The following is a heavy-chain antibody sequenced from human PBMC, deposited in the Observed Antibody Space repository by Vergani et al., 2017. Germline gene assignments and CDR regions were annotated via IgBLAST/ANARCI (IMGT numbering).Heavy chain of an antibody. CDR3: GTAAIGVGRYYYGMDV. CDR1: GFTFSDHY. CDR2: TRNKANSYTT. J-gene: IGHJ6*02. Sequence: EVQLVESGGGLVQPGGSLRLSCAASGFTFSDHYMDWVRQAPGKGLEWVGRTRNKANSYTTEYAASVKGRFTISRDDSKNSLYLQMNSLKTEDTAVYYCGTAAIGVGRYYYGMDVWGQGTTVTVSS. D-gene: IGHD2-2*02. V-gene: IGHV3-72*01.